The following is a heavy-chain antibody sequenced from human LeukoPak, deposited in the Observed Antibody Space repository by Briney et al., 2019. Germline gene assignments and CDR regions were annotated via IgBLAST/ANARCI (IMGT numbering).Heavy chain of an antibody. CDR1: GGSFSGYY. V-gene: IGHV4-34*01. CDR3: AKDRYSYAFEYSDS. Sequence: SETLSLTCAVYGGSFSGYYWSWIRQPPGKGLEWIGEIDHSGSTNYNPSLKSRVTISVDTSKNQFSLKLSSVTAADTAVYYCAKDRYSYAFEYSDSWGQGTLVTVPS. D-gene: IGHD5-18*01. CDR2: IDHSGST. J-gene: IGHJ4*02.